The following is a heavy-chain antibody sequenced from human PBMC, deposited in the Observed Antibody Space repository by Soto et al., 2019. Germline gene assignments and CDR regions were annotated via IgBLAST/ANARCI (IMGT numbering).Heavy chain of an antibody. CDR2: ISYSGST. CDR1: GVSISSHGYF. Sequence: QLQLQESGPGLVQPSETLSLTCTVSGVSISSHGYFWGWIRQPPGKGLEWIGMISYSGSTCYSPSLKDRVTISAHTSKNQLSLTLSSVTAADTAVCHCLNYKSGSNYCGQGTVVTVSS. V-gene: IGHV4-39*01. J-gene: IGHJ4*02. CDR3: LNYKSGSNY. D-gene: IGHD5-12*01.